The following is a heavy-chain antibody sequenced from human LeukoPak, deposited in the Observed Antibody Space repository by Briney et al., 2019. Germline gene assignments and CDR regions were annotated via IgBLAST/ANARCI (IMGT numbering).Heavy chain of an antibody. D-gene: IGHD5-18*01. Sequence: PGGSLRLSCAASEFTFSDHYMDCVRQAPGKGLEWVGRSRDKANSYSTEYAASVEGRFTVSRDDSKNLFYLQMNSLRTEDTAVYYCVNRGYPAAFDIWGQGTVVTVSS. CDR1: EFTFSDHY. CDR3: VNRGYPAAFDI. V-gene: IGHV3-72*01. J-gene: IGHJ3*02. CDR2: SRDKANSYST.